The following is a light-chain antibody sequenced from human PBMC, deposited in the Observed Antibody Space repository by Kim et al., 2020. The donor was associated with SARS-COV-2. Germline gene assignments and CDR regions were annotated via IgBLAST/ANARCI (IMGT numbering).Light chain of an antibody. CDR2: TDN. CDR3: ATWDGSLSGWV. J-gene: IGLJ3*02. Sequence: GQRVTISCSGSTSNIGSNTVDWYQQLPGTAPKLLIYTDNQRPSGVPDRFSGSKSGTSASLAISGLRSEDEADYYCATWDGSLSGWVFGGGTQLTVL. V-gene: IGLV1-47*01. CDR1: TSNIGSNT.